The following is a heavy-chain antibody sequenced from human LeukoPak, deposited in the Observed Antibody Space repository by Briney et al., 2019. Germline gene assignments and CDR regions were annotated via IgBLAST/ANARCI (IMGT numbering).Heavy chain of an antibody. CDR3: ARDGHRRCHYDCSGREDAFDI. Sequence: ASVKVSCKASGYTFTDYYMHWVRHAPGQGLEWMGWINPNSGYTNYAQNLQGRVTMTTDTSTSTAYMELRSLRSDDTAVYYCARDGHRRCHYDCSGREDAFDIWGQGTMVTVSS. CDR1: GYTFTDYY. D-gene: IGHD3-22*01. V-gene: IGHV1-2*02. J-gene: IGHJ3*02. CDR2: INPNSGYT.